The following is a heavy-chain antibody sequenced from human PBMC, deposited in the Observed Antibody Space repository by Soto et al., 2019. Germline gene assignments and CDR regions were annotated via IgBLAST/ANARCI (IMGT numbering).Heavy chain of an antibody. J-gene: IGHJ4*02. V-gene: IGHV3-74*01. CDR3: ARGSAGTVFRPFDY. CDR1: GFTFSSYW. CDR2: INSDGSST. D-gene: IGHD6-13*01. Sequence: LRLSCAASGFTFSSYWMHWVRQAPGKGLVWVSRINSDGSSTSYAGSVKGRFTISRDNAKNTLYLQMNSLRAEDTAVYYCARGSAGTVFRPFDYWGQGTLVTVSS.